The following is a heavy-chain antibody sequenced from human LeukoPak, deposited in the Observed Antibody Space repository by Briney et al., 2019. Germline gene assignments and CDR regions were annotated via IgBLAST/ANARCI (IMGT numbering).Heavy chain of an antibody. V-gene: IGHV1-8*02. D-gene: IGHD7-27*01. J-gene: IGHJ5*02. CDR1: GYSFTNYD. CDR2: VNPNSGNA. Sequence: ASVKVSCKASGYSFTNYDINWVRQAAGEGLEWMGWVNPNSGNAGYSQKFQGRVTLTRNTSLATTYMELTSLTSEDTAVYYCARGLGTYWGKDFLNWFDPWGQGTLVTVSS. CDR3: ARGLGTYWGKDFLNWFDP.